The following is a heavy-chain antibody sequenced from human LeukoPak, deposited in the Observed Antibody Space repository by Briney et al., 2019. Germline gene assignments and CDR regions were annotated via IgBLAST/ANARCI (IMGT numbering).Heavy chain of an antibody. Sequence: SETLSVTCTVSGGSIIGYYWSWIRQPPGKGLEWIGYIHYSGSTDYNPSLKSRVTISADTSKNQFSLKLSSVTAAEAAVYDCARNFERTRGLFDSWGQGTLVTVSS. CDR1: GGSIIGYY. CDR3: ARNFERTRGLFDS. CDR2: IHYSGST. J-gene: IGHJ5*01. V-gene: IGHV4-59*01. D-gene: IGHD2-2*01.